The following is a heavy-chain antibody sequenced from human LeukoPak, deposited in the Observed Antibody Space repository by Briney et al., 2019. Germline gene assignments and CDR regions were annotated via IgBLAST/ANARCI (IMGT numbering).Heavy chain of an antibody. V-gene: IGHV4-4*07. Sequence: SETLSLTCTVSGGSISSYYWSWIRQPAGKGLEWIGRIYTSGSTNYNPSLKSRVTMSVDTSKNQFSLKLSSVTAADTAVYYCARALLWFGEMAFDIWGQGTMVTVSS. D-gene: IGHD3-10*01. CDR3: ARALLWFGEMAFDI. CDR1: GGSISSYY. J-gene: IGHJ3*02. CDR2: IYTSGST.